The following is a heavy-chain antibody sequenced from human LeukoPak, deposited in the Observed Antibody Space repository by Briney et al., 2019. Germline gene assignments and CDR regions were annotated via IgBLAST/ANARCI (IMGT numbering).Heavy chain of an antibody. CDR1: GFTFSSYS. CDR3: ARELGGSYYY. Sequence: PGGSLRLSCAASGFTFSSYSMNWVRQAPGKGLEWVAVISYDGSNKYYADSVKGRFTISRDNSKNTLYLQMNSLRAEDTAVYYCARELGGSYYYWGQGTLVTVSS. V-gene: IGHV3-30*03. CDR2: ISYDGSNK. J-gene: IGHJ4*02. D-gene: IGHD1-26*01.